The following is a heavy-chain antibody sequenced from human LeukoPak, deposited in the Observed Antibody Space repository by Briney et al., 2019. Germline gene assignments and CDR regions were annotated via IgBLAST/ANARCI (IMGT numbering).Heavy chain of an antibody. CDR1: GGSFSGYY. Sequence: SETLSLTCAVYGGSFSGYYWSWIRQPPGKGLEWIGEINHSGSTNYNPSLKSRVTISVDTSKNQFSLKLSSVTAADTAVYYCATMSHQASRELLWFGESIPYYFDYWGQGTLVTVSS. CDR2: INHSGST. V-gene: IGHV4-34*01. D-gene: IGHD3-10*01. J-gene: IGHJ4*02. CDR3: ATMSHQASRELLWFGESIPYYFDY.